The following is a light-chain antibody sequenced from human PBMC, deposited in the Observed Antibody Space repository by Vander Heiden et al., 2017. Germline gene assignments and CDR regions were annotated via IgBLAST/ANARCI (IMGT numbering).Light chain of an antibody. CDR1: SSNNGAAYD. CDR3: QSYDSTLDGEV. J-gene: IGLJ2*01. Sequence: QSVLTPPPSVPGDPGQMVSILRTGRSSNNGAAYDLRGDQQLPGTAPKLLIYGNSKRPSGVPDRCSGSKSGTSASLAITGLQAEDEAEYYCQSYDSTLDGEVFGGGTKLTVL. CDR2: GNS. V-gene: IGLV1-40*01.